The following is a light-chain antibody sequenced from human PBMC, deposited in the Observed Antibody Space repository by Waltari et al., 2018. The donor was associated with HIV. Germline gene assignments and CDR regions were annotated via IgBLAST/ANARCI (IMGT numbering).Light chain of an antibody. CDR2: ATS. Sequence: DIQMTQSPSSLSASIGDRVTITCRASQSIISNLNWFQQKPGKAPNLLIFATSSLQTGVPSRFSGSGSGTDFTLTISNLQPEDFATYYCQQSYSTPITFGQGTRLEIK. J-gene: IGKJ5*01. V-gene: IGKV1-39*01. CDR3: QQSYSTPIT. CDR1: QSIISN.